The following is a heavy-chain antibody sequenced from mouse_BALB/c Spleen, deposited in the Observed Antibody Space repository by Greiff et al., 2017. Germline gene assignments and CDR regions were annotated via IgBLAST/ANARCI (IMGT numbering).Heavy chain of an antibody. Sequence: EVKLVESGGGLVQPGGSRKLSCAASGFTFSDYGMAWVRQAPGKGPEWVAFISNLAYSIYYADTVTGRFTISRENAKNTLYLEMSSLRSEDTAMYYCARDQGNYGAMDYWGQGTSVTVSS. D-gene: IGHD2-1*01. V-gene: IGHV5-15*02. J-gene: IGHJ4*01. CDR3: ARDQGNYGAMDY. CDR2: ISNLAYSI. CDR1: GFTFSDYG.